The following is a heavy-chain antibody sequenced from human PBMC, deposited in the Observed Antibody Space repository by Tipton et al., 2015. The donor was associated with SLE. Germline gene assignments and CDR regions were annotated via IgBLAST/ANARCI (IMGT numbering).Heavy chain of an antibody. CDR1: GGSISSSSYY. Sequence: LRLSCTVSGGSISSSSYYWGWIRQPPGKGLEWIGSIYYSGSTYYNPSLKSRVTISVDTSKNQFSLKLSSVTAADTAVYYRARGYCSGGSCSRWSYFDLWGRGTLVTVSS. V-gene: IGHV4-39*07. D-gene: IGHD2-15*01. CDR3: ARGYCSGGSCSRWSYFDL. CDR2: IYYSGST. J-gene: IGHJ2*01.